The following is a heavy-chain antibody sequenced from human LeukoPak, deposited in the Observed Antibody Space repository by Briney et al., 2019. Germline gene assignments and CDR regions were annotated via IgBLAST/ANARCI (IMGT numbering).Heavy chain of an antibody. D-gene: IGHD2-21*02. CDR1: GFTFSSYS. J-gene: IGHJ3*02. CDR2: ISSSSSTI. Sequence: GGSLRLSCAASGFTFSSYSMNWVRQAPGKGLEWVSYISSSSSTIYYADSVKGRFTISRDNAKNSLYLQMNSLRAEDTAVYYCARLHIVVVTAISRDDAFDIWGQGTMVTVSS. V-gene: IGHV3-48*01. CDR3: ARLHIVVVTAISRDDAFDI.